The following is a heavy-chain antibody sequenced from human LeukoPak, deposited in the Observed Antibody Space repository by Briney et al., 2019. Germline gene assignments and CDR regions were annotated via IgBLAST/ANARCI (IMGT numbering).Heavy chain of an antibody. CDR1: GFTFSDYY. J-gene: IGHJ4*02. V-gene: IGHV3-11*06. CDR2: ISSSSSYT. Sequence: GGSLRLSCAASGFTFSDYYMSWIRQAPGKGLEWVSYISSSSSYTNYADSVKGRFTISRDNAKNSLYLQMNSLRAEDTAVYYGAGFYYVFLTVYPRSFDYGAREPWFTVSS. CDR3: AGFYYVFLTVYPRSFDY. D-gene: IGHD3-9*01.